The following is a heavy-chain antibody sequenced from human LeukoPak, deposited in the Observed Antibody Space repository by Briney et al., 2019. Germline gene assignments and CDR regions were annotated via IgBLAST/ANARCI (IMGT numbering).Heavy chain of an antibody. CDR2: INHSGST. CDR1: GGSFSGYY. V-gene: IGHV4-34*01. D-gene: IGHD3-16*01. CDR3: ARGRAPFMITFGGVTAGRWFDP. Sequence: NPSETLSLTCAVYGGSFSGYYWSWIRQPPGKGLEWVGEINHSGSTNYNPSLKSRVTISVDTSKNQFSLKLSSVTAADTAVNYCARGRAPFMITFGGVTAGRWFDPWGQGTLVTVSS. J-gene: IGHJ5*02.